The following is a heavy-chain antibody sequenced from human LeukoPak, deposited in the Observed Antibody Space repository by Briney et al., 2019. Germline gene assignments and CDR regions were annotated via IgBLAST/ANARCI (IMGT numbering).Heavy chain of an antibody. CDR1: GFTFTNYA. D-gene: IGHD3-10*01. CDR2: ISSRGGTT. Sequence: GGSLRLSCAASGFTFTNYALSWVRQAPGKGLQWVSVISSRGGTTYYADSVKGRFAISRDKSKNTLYLQMNSLGAEDTAVYFCAKELHGSGNYAFDYWGQGTLVTVSS. CDR3: AKELHGSGNYAFDY. J-gene: IGHJ4*02. V-gene: IGHV3-23*01.